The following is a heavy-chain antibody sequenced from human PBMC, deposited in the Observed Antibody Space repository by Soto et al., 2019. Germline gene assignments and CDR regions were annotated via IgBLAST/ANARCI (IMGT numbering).Heavy chain of an antibody. CDR3: AHRPPDFWSGSYFDY. D-gene: IGHD3-3*01. CDR1: GFSLSTSGVG. V-gene: IGHV2-5*01. Sequence: SGPTLVNPTQTLTLTCTFSGFSLSTSGVGVGWIRQPPGKALEWLALIYWNDDKRYSPSLKSRLTITKDTSKNQVVLTMTNMDPVDTATYFCAHRPPDFWSGSYFDYWGQGTLVTVSS. J-gene: IGHJ4*02. CDR2: IYWNDDK.